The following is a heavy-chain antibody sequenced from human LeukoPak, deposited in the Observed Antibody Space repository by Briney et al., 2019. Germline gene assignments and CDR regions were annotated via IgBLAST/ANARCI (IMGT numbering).Heavy chain of an antibody. CDR2: INPNSGGT. Sequence: ASVKVSCKASRYTFTDYYMHWVRQAPGQGLEWMGWINPNSGGTNYAQKFQGRVTMTRDTSISTAYMELSRLRSDDTAVYYCSRGGWSLGYCSSSSCLDWFDPWGQGTLVTVSS. J-gene: IGHJ5*02. V-gene: IGHV1-2*02. CDR3: SRGGWSLGYCSSSSCLDWFDP. D-gene: IGHD2-2*01. CDR1: RYTFTDYY.